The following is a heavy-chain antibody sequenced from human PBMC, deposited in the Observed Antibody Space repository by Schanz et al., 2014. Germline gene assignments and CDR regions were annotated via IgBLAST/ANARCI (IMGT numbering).Heavy chain of an antibody. CDR2: LSEGGGGT. D-gene: IGHD3-9*01. J-gene: IGHJ5*02. Sequence: VQLVESGGGVVQPGRSLRLSCAASGFTFSSYAMSWVRQAPGKGLEWVSALSEGGGGTHYADSVRGRFTISSDSSKNTQYLQMSSLRADDTAVYYCAKAADWPVTRFDPWGQGTLVTVSS. V-gene: IGHV3-23*04. CDR3: AKAADWPVTRFDP. CDR1: GFTFSSYA.